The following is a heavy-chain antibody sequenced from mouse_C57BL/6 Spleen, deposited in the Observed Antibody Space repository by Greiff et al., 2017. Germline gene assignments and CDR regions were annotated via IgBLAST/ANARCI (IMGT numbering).Heavy chain of an antibody. V-gene: IGHV1-55*01. J-gene: IGHJ3*01. Sequence: QVQLKQPGAELVKPGASVKMSCKASGYTFTSYWIPWVKQRPGPGLEWIGDIYPGSGSTNYNEKFKSKATLTVDTSSSTAYMQLSSLTSEASAVYYCARETCEGAWFAYWGQGTLVTVSA. CDR1: GYTFTSYW. CDR2: IYPGSGST. CDR3: ARETCEGAWFAY.